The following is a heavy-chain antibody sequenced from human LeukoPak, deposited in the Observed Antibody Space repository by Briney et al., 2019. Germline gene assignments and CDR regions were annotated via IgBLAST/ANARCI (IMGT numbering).Heavy chain of an antibody. CDR1: GGSISSYY. V-gene: IGHV4-59*01. D-gene: IGHD2-21*01. Sequence: SETLSLTCTVSGGSISSYYWSWIRQPPGKGLEWIGYIYYSGSTNYNPSLKSRVTISVDTSKNQFSLKLSSVTAADTAMYYCARDREGLFGTSPFDYWGQGTLVTVSS. CDR2: IYYSGST. CDR3: ARDREGLFGTSPFDY. J-gene: IGHJ4*02.